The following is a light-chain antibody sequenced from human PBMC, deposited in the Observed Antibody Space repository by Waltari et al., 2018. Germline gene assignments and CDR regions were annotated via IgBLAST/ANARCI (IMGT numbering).Light chain of an antibody. CDR2: EAS. J-gene: IGKJ1*01. V-gene: IGKV3-11*01. Sequence: EIVLTQSPATLSLSPGERATLSCRASQSVSSYLAWYQQKPGQAPRLLLYEASNRATGIPARFSGSGSGTDFTLTISSLEPEDFAVYYCQQRSNWLRTFGQGTKVEIK. CDR1: QSVSSY. CDR3: QQRSNWLRT.